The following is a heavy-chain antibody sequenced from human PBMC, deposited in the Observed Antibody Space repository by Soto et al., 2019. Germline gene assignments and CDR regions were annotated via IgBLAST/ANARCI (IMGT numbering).Heavy chain of an antibody. J-gene: IGHJ4*02. V-gene: IGHV3-11*01. Sequence: QVQLVESGGGLGKPGGSLRLSCAASGFTFSNYYMSWIRQAPGKGLEWVSYISSSGSTIYYADSVKGRFTISRDNAKNSLYLQMNSLRAEDTAVYYCARGPYDYVWGSDPPHFDYWGQGTLVTVSS. CDR3: ARGPYDYVWGSDPPHFDY. D-gene: IGHD3-16*02. CDR2: ISSSGSTI. CDR1: GFTFSNYY.